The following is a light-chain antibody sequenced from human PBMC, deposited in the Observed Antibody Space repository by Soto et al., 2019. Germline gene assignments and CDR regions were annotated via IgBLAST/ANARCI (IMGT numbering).Light chain of an antibody. Sequence: QSVLTEPASVSGSYGQSITISCTGTSSDVGGYNYVSWYQQRPGKAPKLMIFEVSNRPSGVSNRFSGSKSDNTASLTISGLQXDDEADYYCSSYTGNSPFFVFGTGTKV. V-gene: IGLV2-14*01. CDR3: SSYTGNSPFFV. J-gene: IGLJ1*01. CDR1: SSDVGGYNY. CDR2: EVS.